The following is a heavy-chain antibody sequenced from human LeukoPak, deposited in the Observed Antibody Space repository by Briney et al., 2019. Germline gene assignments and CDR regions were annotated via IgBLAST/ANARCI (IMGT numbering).Heavy chain of an antibody. D-gene: IGHD6-13*01. J-gene: IGHJ5*02. CDR1: GGSISSYY. Sequence: SETLSLTCTVSGGSISSYYWSWIRQPPGKGLEWIGYIYYSGSTNYNPSLKSRVTISVDKSKNQFSLKLSSVTAADTAVYYCARGSSSWYVSSTWGQGTLVTVSS. CDR2: IYYSGST. CDR3: ARGSSSWYVSST. V-gene: IGHV4-59*12.